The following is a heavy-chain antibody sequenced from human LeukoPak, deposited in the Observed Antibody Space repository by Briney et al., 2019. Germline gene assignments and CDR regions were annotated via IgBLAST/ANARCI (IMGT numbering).Heavy chain of an antibody. V-gene: IGHV6-1*01. CDR3: ARGSTRGYCSGGSCSSIYYFDY. J-gene: IGHJ4*02. CDR2: TYYRSKWYN. CDR1: GDSVFSNSAS. D-gene: IGHD2-15*01. Sequence: SQTLSLTCAISGDSVFSNSASWNWIRQSPSRGLEWLGSTYYRSKWYNDYVVSVKRRITINPGTSNNQFSLQLNSVTPEDTAVYYCARGSTRGYCSGGSCSSIYYFDYWGQGTLVTVSS.